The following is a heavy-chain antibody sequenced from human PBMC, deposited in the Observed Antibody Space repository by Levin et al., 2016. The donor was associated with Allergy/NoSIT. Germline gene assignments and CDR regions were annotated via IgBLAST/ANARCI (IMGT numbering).Heavy chain of an antibody. J-gene: IGHJ4*02. V-gene: IGHV3-23*01. CDR1: GFTFSSYA. CDR3: AKDTHQWELPLDY. D-gene: IGHD1-26*01. Sequence: GGSLRLTCAASGFTFSSYAMSWVRQAPGKGLEWVSAISGSGGSTYYADSVKGRFTISRDNSKNTLYLQMNSLRAEDTAVYYCAKDTHQWELPLDYWGQGTLVTVSS. CDR2: ISGSGGST.